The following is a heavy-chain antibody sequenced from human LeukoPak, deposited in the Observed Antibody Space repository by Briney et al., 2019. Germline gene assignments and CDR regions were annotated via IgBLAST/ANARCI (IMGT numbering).Heavy chain of an antibody. CDR3: ASSRTAASSNWFDP. CDR2: IHTNGNT. CDR1: GLIVSSNY. J-gene: IGHJ5*02. Sequence: GGSLRLSCAASGLIVSSNYMTWVRQAPGKGLEWVSIIHTNGNTYYADSVKGRFTISRDNSKNTLYLHMNSLRTEDTAVYYCASSRTAASSNWFDPWGQGTLVTVSS. V-gene: IGHV3-53*01. D-gene: IGHD6-13*01.